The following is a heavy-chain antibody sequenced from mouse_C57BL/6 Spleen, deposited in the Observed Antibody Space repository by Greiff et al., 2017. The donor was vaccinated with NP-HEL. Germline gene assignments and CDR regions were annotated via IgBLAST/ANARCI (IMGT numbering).Heavy chain of an antibody. D-gene: IGHD1-1*01. Sequence: QVQLQQPGAELVKPGASVKLSCKASGYTFTSYWMHWVKQRPGQGLEWIGMIHPNSGSTNYNEKFKSKATLTVDKSSSTAYMQLRGLTSEHSAVYCCARDYGSSYGAMDYWGQGTSVTVSS. CDR1: GYTFTSYW. CDR3: ARDYGSSYGAMDY. J-gene: IGHJ4*01. CDR2: IHPNSGST. V-gene: IGHV1-64*01.